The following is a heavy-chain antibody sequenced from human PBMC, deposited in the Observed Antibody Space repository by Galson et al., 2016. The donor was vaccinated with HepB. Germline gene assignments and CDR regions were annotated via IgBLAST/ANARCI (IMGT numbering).Heavy chain of an antibody. CDR3: ARSILGYYYSMDV. V-gene: IGHV4-59*01. J-gene: IGHJ6*04. CDR1: GGSISGYY. CDR2: VYYSGST. D-gene: IGHD3-16*01. Sequence: SETLSLTCTVSGGSISGYYWSWIRQPPGKGLEWIGYVYYSGSTNYNPSLKSRVTISVDTSNNQFSLNLSPVTAADTAVYFCARSILGYYYSMDVWGKGTTVTVSS.